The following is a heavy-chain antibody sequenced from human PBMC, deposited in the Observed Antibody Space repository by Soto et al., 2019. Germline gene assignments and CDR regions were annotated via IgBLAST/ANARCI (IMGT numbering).Heavy chain of an antibody. V-gene: IGHV4-39*01. CDR2: LYYSGSP. Sequence: QLQQSGPGLVKPSETLALTCSVSGDSISINTHFWDWIRQPPGKGLEWIGTLYYSGSPYYNPSLKSRATIFVDTSKKQFSLKLASVIAAETAVYYCARRPAYDSSGYVPFDPWGQGTLVTVLS. CDR3: ARRPAYDSSGYVPFDP. D-gene: IGHD3-22*01. CDR1: GDSISINTHF. J-gene: IGHJ5*02.